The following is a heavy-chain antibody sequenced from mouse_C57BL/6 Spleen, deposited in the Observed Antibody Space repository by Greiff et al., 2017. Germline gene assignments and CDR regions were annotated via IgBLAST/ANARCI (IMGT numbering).Heavy chain of an antibody. J-gene: IGHJ3*01. CDR2: IDPSDSYT. D-gene: IGHD1-1*01. CDR3: ASDGSSSAWFAY. V-gene: IGHV1-69*01. Sequence: VQLQQPGAELVMPGASVKLSCKASGYTFTSYWMHWVKQRPGQGLEWIGEIDPSDSYTNYNQKFKGKSTLTVDKSSSTAYMQISSLTSEDSAVYYCASDGSSSAWFAYWGQGTLVTVSA. CDR1: GYTFTSYW.